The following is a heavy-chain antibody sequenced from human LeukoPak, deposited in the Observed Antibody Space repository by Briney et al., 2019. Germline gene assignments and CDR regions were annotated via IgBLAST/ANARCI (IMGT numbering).Heavy chain of an antibody. CDR2: ISGSGIST. Sequence: GGSLRLSCAASGFTFSSYAMNWVRQAPGKGLEWVSHISGSGISTYYADSVKGRFTISRDNSKNTLYLQMNSLRVEDTAVYYCAKKYSTGLDPWGQGTLVTVSS. J-gene: IGHJ5*02. CDR1: GFTFSSYA. D-gene: IGHD1-26*01. CDR3: AKKYSTGLDP. V-gene: IGHV3-23*01.